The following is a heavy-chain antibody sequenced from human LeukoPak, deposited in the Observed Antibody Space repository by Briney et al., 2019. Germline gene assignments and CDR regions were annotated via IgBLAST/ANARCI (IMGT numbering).Heavy chain of an antibody. CDR1: GFTFSSYG. J-gene: IGHJ4*02. D-gene: IGHD2-2*01. Sequence: GRSLRLSCAASGFTFSSYGMHWVRQAPGKGLEWVAVISYDGSNKYYADSVKGRFTISRDNSKNTLYLQMNSLRVEDTAVYYCAKPRGRYCSSTSCYAPPDYWGQGTLVTVSS. CDR2: ISYDGSNK. CDR3: AKPRGRYCSSTSCYAPPDY. V-gene: IGHV3-30*18.